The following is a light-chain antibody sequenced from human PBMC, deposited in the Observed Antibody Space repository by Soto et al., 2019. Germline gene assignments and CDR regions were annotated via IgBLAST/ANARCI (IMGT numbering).Light chain of an antibody. CDR2: GAS. CDR3: QLYSSSPSWT. J-gene: IGKJ1*01. Sequence: EIVLTQSPGTLSLSPGERATLSCRASQSVSSTYLAWYQQKPGQAPRLLIYGASRRATGIPDRFSGSGSGTYFTLTISRVEPEDFAVYYCQLYSSSPSWTFGQGTKVEIK. CDR1: QSVSSTY. V-gene: IGKV3-20*01.